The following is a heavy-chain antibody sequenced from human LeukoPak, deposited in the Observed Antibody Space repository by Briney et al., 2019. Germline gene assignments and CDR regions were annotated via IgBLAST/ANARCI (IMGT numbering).Heavy chain of an antibody. Sequence: ASVKVSCKASGYTFTSYDINWVRQATGQGLEWMGWMNPNSGNTGYAQKFQGRVTMTRNTSISTAYMELSSLRSEDTAVYYCVRGYLGYYYYYMDVWGKGTTVTVSS. CDR3: VRGYLGYYYYYMDV. CDR1: GYTFTSYD. J-gene: IGHJ6*03. V-gene: IGHV1-8*01. CDR2: MNPNSGNT.